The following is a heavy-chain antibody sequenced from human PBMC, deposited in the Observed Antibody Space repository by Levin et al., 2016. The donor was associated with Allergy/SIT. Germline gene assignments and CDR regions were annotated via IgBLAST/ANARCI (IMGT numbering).Heavy chain of an antibody. CDR2: ICPSGNT. Sequence: WIRQPPGKGLEWIGEICPSGNTKYNPSLRSRVTISVDKSKSQFSLNLNSVTAADTAVYYCTGQSGWYVDFWGHGALVTVSS. J-gene: IGHJ4*01. CDR3: TGQSGWYVDF. V-gene: IGHV4-4*02. D-gene: IGHD6-19*01.